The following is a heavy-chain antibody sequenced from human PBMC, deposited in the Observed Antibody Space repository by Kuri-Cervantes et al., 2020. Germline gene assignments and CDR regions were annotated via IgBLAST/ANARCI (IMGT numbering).Heavy chain of an antibody. CDR3: ARDTADGSDY. V-gene: IGHV3-21*01. CDR2: ISSSSSYI. Sequence: GGSLRLSCAASGFTFSSYIVNWVRQAPGKGLEWVSSISSSSSYIYYADSVKGRFTISRDNAKNSLYLQMNSLRAEDTAVYYCARDTADGSDYWGQGTVVTVSS. D-gene: IGHD6-13*01. CDR1: GFTFSSYI. J-gene: IGHJ4*02.